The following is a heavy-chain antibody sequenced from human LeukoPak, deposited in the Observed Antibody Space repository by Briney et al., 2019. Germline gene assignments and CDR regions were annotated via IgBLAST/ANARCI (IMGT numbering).Heavy chain of an antibody. V-gene: IGHV4-34*01. CDR2: INHSGST. J-gene: IGHJ6*03. CDR3: ARHFWDYYGSGSYYTYYMDV. CDR1: GGSFSGYY. D-gene: IGHD3-10*01. Sequence: PSETLSLTCAVYGGSFSGYYWSWIRQPPGKGLEWIGEINHSGSTNYNPSLKSRVTISVDTSKNQFSLKLSSVTAADTAVYYCARHFWDYYGSGSYYTYYMDVWGKGTTVTISS.